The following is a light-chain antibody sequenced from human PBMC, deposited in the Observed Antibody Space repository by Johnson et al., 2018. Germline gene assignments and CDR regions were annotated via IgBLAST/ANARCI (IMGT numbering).Light chain of an antibody. J-gene: IGLJ1*01. CDR1: SSNIGNNY. V-gene: IGLV1-51*02. Sequence: QSVLTQPPSVSADPGQKVTISCSGSSSNIGNNYVSWYQQLPGTAPKLLIYENNKRPSGIPDRFSGSKSGTSATLAITGLQPGDEADYYCGTWASSLSAGNVFGTGTKVTVL. CDR2: ENN. CDR3: GTWASSLSAGNV.